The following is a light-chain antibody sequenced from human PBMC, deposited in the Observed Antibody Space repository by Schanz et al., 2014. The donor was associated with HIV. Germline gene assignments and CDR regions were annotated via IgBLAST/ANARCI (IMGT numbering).Light chain of an antibody. CDR1: QTVSSNS. J-gene: IGKJ3*01. V-gene: IGKV3-20*01. CDR3: QHYGSS. CDR2: SAS. Sequence: EIVMTQSPATLSVSPGERATLSCRASQTVSSNSLGWYQQKRGQVPRLLIYSASRRANGIPDRFSGSGSGTDFTLTISRLEPEDVAVYYCQHYGSSFGPGTKVDIK.